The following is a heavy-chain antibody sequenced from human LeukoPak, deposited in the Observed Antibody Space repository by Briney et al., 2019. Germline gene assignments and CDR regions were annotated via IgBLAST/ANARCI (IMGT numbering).Heavy chain of an antibody. Sequence: PGGSLRLSCAASGFTFSDYSMSWVRQAPGKGLEWVSYISSRSSTIYYAASVKGRFTISRDNAKNSPYLQMNSLRDEDTAVYYCVRDSSTWYNLGDFDFWGQGSLVTVSS. CDR1: GFTFSDYS. J-gene: IGHJ4*02. D-gene: IGHD6-13*01. CDR2: ISSRSSTI. CDR3: VRDSSTWYNLGDFDF. V-gene: IGHV3-48*02.